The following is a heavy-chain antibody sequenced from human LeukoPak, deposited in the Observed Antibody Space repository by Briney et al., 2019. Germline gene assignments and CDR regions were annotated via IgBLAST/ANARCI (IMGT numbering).Heavy chain of an antibody. CDR2: INPNSGGT. CDR1: GYTFTGYY. V-gene: IGHV1-2*02. Sequence: ASVKVSCKASGYTFTGYYMHWVRQAPGQGLEWMGWINPNSGGTNYAQKFQGRVTMIRDTSISTAYMELSRLRSDDTAVYYCARAYYDILTGYKTHRMDVWGRGTTVTVSS. J-gene: IGHJ6*02. D-gene: IGHD3-9*01. CDR3: ARAYYDILTGYKTHRMDV.